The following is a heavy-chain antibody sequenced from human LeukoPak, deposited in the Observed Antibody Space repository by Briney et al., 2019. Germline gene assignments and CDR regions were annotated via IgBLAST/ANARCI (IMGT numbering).Heavy chain of an antibody. CDR3: ARRQTRSGWFDP. Sequence: SETLSLTCTVSGGSISSYYWSWIRQPPGKGLEWIGEINHSGSTNYNPSLKSRVTISVDTSKDQFSLKLSSVTAADTAVYYRARRQTRSGWFDPWGQGTLVTVSS. J-gene: IGHJ5*02. D-gene: IGHD3-10*01. V-gene: IGHV4-34*01. CDR1: GGSISSYY. CDR2: INHSGST.